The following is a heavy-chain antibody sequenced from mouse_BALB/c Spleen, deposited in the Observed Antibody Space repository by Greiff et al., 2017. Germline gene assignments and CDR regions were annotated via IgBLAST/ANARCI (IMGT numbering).Heavy chain of an antibody. Sequence: VKVVESGPGLVAPSQSLSITCTVSGFSLTSYGVHWVRQPPGKGLEWLGVIWAGGSTNYNSALMSRLSISKDNSKSQVFLKMNSLQTDDTAMYYCARDGGITTASFDYWGQGTTLTVSS. V-gene: IGHV2-9*02. D-gene: IGHD1-2*01. J-gene: IGHJ2*01. CDR1: GFSLTSYG. CDR2: IWAGGST. CDR3: ARDGGITTASFDY.